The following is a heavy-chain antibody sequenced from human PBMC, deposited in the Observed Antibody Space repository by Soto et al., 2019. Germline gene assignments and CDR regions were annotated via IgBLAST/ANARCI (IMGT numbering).Heavy chain of an antibody. CDR3: ARVMHVWGSYRHFDY. D-gene: IGHD3-16*02. CDR1: GGSISSGGYY. J-gene: IGHJ4*02. V-gene: IGHV4-31*03. CDR2: IYYSGST. Sequence: TSETLSLTCTVSGGSISSGGYYWSWIRQHPGKGLEWIGYIYYSGSTYYNPSLKSRVTISVDTSKNQFSLKLSSVTAADTAVYYCARVMHVWGSYRHFDYWGQGTLVTVSS.